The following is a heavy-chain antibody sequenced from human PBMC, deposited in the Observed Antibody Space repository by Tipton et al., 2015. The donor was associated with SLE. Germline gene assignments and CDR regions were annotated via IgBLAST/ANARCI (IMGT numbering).Heavy chain of an antibody. CDR3: ARGVPSDY. V-gene: IGHV4-39*07. Sequence: TLSLTCTVSGGSISSSSYYWGWIRQPPGKGLEWIGSIYHSGSTYYNPSLKSRVTISVDTSKNQFSLKLSSVTAADTAVYYCARGVPSDYWGQGTLVTVSS. CDR1: GGSISSSSYY. CDR2: IYHSGST. J-gene: IGHJ4*02.